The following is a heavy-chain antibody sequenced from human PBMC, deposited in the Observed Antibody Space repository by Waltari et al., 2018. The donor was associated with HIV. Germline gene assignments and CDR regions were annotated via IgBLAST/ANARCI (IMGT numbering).Heavy chain of an antibody. J-gene: IGHJ4*02. Sequence: QVHLQESGPGLVKPTQTLSLSCDVSPASFRTEQYHQTWIRHSPRRGLEWIGYIDDNTTVYYNPSIRGRATISWDTSHSRFFLNLTSVTAADTAVYYCATLRSSGRGFRGQGSHVSVSS. V-gene: IGHV4-31*11. CDR2: IDDNTTV. CDR1: PASFRTEQYH. D-gene: IGHD6-19*01. CDR3: ATLRSSGRGF.